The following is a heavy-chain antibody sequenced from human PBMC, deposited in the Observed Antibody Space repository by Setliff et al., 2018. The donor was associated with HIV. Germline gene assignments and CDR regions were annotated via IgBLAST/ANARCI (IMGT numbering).Heavy chain of an antibody. CDR2: VKPDGSGI. V-gene: IGHV3-7*01. CDR1: GFIFSTSW. CDR3: ARGHVGAFDI. J-gene: IGHJ3*02. Sequence: PGGSLRLSCAASGFIFSTSWMSWVRQAPGKGPEWVANVKPDGSGIYYVDSVKGRFTISRDNAKNSLYLDMNSLRAEDTAVYYCARGHVGAFDIWGQGTKVTVSS.